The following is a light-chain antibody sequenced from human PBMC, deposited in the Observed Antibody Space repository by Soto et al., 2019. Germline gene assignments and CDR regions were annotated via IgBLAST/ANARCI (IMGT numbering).Light chain of an antibody. Sequence: DIQMTQSPSTLSAYVGDRVTITCRASQSIRTWLAWYQQKPGKAPKLLIYDASSLKRGVPSRFSGSGSGTEFTLTISSLQPDDFATYYCQQYNSFSTFGQGTRVDIK. V-gene: IGKV1-5*01. CDR1: QSIRTW. CDR3: QQYNSFST. CDR2: DAS. J-gene: IGKJ1*01.